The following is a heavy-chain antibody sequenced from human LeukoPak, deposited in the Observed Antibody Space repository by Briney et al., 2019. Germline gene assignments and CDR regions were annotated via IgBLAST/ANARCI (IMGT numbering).Heavy chain of an antibody. CDR2: IYTSGST. Sequence: SDTLSLTCTVSGGSINSYYWSWIRQPAGKGLEWIGRIYTSGSTNYNPSLKSRVTMSVDTSKNQFSLQLSSVTAADTAVYYCARECSGGSCYNWFDSWGQGTLVTVSS. D-gene: IGHD2-15*01. CDR3: ARECSGGSCYNWFDS. CDR1: GGSINSYY. J-gene: IGHJ5*01. V-gene: IGHV4-4*07.